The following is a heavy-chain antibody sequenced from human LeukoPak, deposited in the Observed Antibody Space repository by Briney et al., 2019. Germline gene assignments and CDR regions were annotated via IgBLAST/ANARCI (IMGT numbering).Heavy chain of an antibody. CDR2: ISGSGGST. J-gene: IGHJ4*02. CDR3: ARVTPGYFAY. V-gene: IGHV3-23*01. Sequence: GGSLKLSCAASGLTFSSYAMSWVRQAPGKGLEWVSAISGSGGSTYYADSVKGRFTISRDNSKNTLYLQMNSLRAEDTAVYYCARVTPGYFAYWGQGTLVTVSS. D-gene: IGHD2-21*02. CDR1: GLTFSSYA.